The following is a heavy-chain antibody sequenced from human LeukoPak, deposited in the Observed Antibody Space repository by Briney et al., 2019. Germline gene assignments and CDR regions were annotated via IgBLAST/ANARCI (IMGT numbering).Heavy chain of an antibody. V-gene: IGHV4-34*01. J-gene: IGHJ3*02. CDR1: GGSFSGYY. Sequence: SETLSLTCAVYGGSFSGYYWSWIRQPPGKGLEWIGEINHSGSTNYNPSLKSRVTISVDTSKNQFSLKLSSVTAADTAVYYCARDPHYYDSSGYYSDAFDIWGQGTMVTVSS. CDR2: INHSGST. D-gene: IGHD3-22*01. CDR3: ARDPHYYDSSGYYSDAFDI.